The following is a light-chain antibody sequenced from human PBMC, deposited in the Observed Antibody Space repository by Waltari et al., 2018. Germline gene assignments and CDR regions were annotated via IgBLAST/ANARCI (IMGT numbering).Light chain of an antibody. J-gene: IGKJ1*01. Sequence: ELVLTQSPGTLSLSPGERANLACRASQSVGRFLAWYQQKPGQAPRLLIYQASNRATGIPDRFSGSGSGTDFSLTISRLEPEDFAVYYCQNHERLPATFGQGTKVEI. CDR1: QSVGRF. V-gene: IGKV3-20*01. CDR2: QAS. CDR3: QNHERLPAT.